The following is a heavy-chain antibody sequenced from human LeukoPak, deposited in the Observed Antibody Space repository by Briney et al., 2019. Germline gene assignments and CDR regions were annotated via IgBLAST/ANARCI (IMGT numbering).Heavy chain of an antibody. J-gene: IGHJ3*02. D-gene: IGHD1-26*01. CDR1: GFTVSSNY. CDR2: IYSGDST. CDR3: ARGGRAGWSGSYEDSFDI. V-gene: IGHV3-53*01. Sequence: GGSLRLTCAASGFTVSSNYMSWVRQAPGKGLEWVSVIYSGDSTYYADSVKGRFTISRDNSKNTLYLQMNSLRADDTAVYYCARGGRAGWSGSYEDSFDIWGQGTMVTVS.